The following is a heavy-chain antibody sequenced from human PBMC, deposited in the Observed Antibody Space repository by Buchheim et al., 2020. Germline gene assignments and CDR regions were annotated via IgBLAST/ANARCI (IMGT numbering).Heavy chain of an antibody. CDR2: INHSGST. CDR1: GGSFSGYY. Sequence: QVQLQQRGAGLLKPSETLSLTCAVYGGSFSGYYWSWIRQPPGKGLEWIGEINHSGSTNYNPSLKSRVTISVDTSKNQFSLKLSSVTAADTAVYYCARAGILWFGDRYYYGMDVWGQGTT. D-gene: IGHD3-10*01. J-gene: IGHJ6*02. CDR3: ARAGILWFGDRYYYGMDV. V-gene: IGHV4-34*01.